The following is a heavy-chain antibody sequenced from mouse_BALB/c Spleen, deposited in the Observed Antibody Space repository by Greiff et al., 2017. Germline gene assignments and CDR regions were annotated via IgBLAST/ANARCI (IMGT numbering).Heavy chain of an antibody. D-gene: IGHD1-1*01. CDR1: GYNFTSYW. CDR2: IYPGSGST. Sequence: QVQLQQPGAELVKPGTSVKLSCKASGYNFTSYWINWVKLRPGQGLEWIGDIYPGSGSTNYNEKFKSKATLTVDTSSSTAYMQLSSLASEDSALYYCARGSTTGYWGQGTTLTVSS. CDR3: ARGSTTGY. V-gene: IGHV1-55*01. J-gene: IGHJ2*01.